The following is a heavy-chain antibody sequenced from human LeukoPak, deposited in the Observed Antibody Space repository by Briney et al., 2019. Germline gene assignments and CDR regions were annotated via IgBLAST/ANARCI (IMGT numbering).Heavy chain of an antibody. V-gene: IGHV4-59*01. CDR3: ARGYSYGYVVY. J-gene: IGHJ4*02. D-gene: IGHD5-18*01. CDR1: GGSISSYY. CDR2: IYYSGST. Sequence: SETLSLTCTVSGGSISSYYWSWIRQPPGRGLEWIGYIYYSGSTNYNPSLKSRVTISVDTPKNQFSLKLSSVTAADTAVYYCARGYSYGYVVYWGQGTLVTVSS.